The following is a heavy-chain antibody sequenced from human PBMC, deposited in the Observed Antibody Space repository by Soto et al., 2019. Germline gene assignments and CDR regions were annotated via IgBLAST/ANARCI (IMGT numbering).Heavy chain of an antibody. Sequence: ASVKVSCKASGYTFTSYGISWVRQAPGQGLEWMGWISAYNGNTNYAQKLQGRVTMTTDTSTSTAYMELRSLRSDDTAVYYCARDRHIVVVTAYYYYYGMDVWGQGTTVTVSS. J-gene: IGHJ6*02. CDR3: ARDRHIVVVTAYYYYYGMDV. CDR2: ISAYNGNT. CDR1: GYTFTSYG. D-gene: IGHD2-21*02. V-gene: IGHV1-18*01.